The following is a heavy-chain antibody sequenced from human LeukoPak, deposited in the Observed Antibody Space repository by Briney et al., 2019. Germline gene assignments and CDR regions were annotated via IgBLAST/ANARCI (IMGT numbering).Heavy chain of an antibody. CDR2: ISYDGSNK. V-gene: IGHV3-30-3*01. Sequence: GGSLRLSCAASGFTLSSYAMHWVRQAPGKGLEWVAVISYDGSNKYYADSVKGRFTISRDNSKNTLYLQMNSLRAEDTAVYYCASWYSSGWYHPADYFDYWGQGTLVTVSS. D-gene: IGHD6-19*01. J-gene: IGHJ4*02. CDR1: GFTLSSYA. CDR3: ASWYSSGWYHPADYFDY.